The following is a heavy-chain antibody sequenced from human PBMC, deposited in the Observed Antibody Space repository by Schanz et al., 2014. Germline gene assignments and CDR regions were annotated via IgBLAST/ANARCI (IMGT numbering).Heavy chain of an antibody. CDR2: ISVYTGNT. CDR3: AKAEYDILTDSYSRLAA. J-gene: IGHJ5*02. D-gene: IGHD3-9*01. V-gene: IGHV1-18*01. CDR1: GYTFTTYA. Sequence: QVQLVQSGAEVKKPGATVRVSCKASGYTFTTYAMSWVRQAPGQGLEWVGWISVYTGNTKYGQKVQGRVTMTADTSTNTAYMELRSLRSDDTTVYYCAKAEYDILTDSYSRLAAWGQGTLVTVSS.